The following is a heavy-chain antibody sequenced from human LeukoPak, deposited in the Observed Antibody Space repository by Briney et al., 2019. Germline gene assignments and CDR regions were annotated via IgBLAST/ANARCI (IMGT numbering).Heavy chain of an antibody. J-gene: IGHJ4*02. V-gene: IGHV3-11*01. Sequence: KPGGSLRLSCAAPGFTFSDYYMSWIRQAPGKGLEWVSYISSSGSTIYYADSVKGRFTISRDNAKNSLYLQMNSLRAEDTAVYYCARDSSDYVWGSYRNNFDYWGQGTLVTVSS. D-gene: IGHD3-16*02. CDR2: ISSSGSTI. CDR3: ARDSSDYVWGSYRNNFDY. CDR1: GFTFSDYY.